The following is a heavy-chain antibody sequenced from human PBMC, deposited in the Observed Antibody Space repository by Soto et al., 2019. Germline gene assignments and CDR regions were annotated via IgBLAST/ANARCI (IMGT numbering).Heavy chain of an antibody. J-gene: IGHJ2*01. D-gene: IGHD6-19*01. V-gene: IGHV1-2*02. CDR3: ARDGAVRRQTVAGTLQWFVAL. Sequence: QVQLAQSGAEVKKPAASVKVSCRASGYTFTGYYLHWVRQAPGRGPERMGGINPNSGATNYAQKFEGRVTMTGDTSVRTAYMELTRLRPDDTGLYSCARDGAVRRQTVAGTLQWFVALWGRGTLVTFSS. CDR1: GYTFTGYY. CDR2: INPNSGAT.